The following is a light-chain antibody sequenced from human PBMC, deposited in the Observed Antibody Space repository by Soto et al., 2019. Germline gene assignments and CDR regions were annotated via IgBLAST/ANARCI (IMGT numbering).Light chain of an antibody. Sequence: IVLTQSPGTLSLSPGERATLSCRASQSASADYLAWYQQKPGQAPRLLIYEASSRATGIPDRFSGSGSGTDFTLTISRLEPEDFAVFYCHQYGTSPWTFGQGTRVEI. CDR2: EAS. V-gene: IGKV3-20*01. CDR1: QSASADY. J-gene: IGKJ1*01. CDR3: HQYGTSPWT.